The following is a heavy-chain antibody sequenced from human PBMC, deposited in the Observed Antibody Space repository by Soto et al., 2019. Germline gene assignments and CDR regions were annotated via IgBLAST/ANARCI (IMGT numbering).Heavy chain of an antibody. CDR3: AKVVVAATRHTDFDS. V-gene: IGHV4-39*02. Sequence: SETLSLTCTVSGGSINSNNYYWAWIRQPPGKGLAWIASIYYDGSTYYNPSLKSRVSISVDTSKNHFSLKLSSATAADTAVYYCAKVVVAATRHTDFDSWGQGTMVTVYS. CDR1: GGSINSNNYY. J-gene: IGHJ4*02. D-gene: IGHD2-15*01. CDR2: IYYDGST.